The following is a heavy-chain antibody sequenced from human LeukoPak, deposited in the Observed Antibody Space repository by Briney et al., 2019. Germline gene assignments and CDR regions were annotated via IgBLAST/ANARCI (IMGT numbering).Heavy chain of an antibody. D-gene: IGHD6-25*01. CDR1: GFTSDDYA. V-gene: IGHV3-43*02. CDR2: ISGDGGTT. CDR3: AKDIGGLNY. Sequence: GGPLRLSCAASGFTSDDYAMHWVRQAPGKGLEWVSLISGDGGTTYYADSVKGRFTISRDNRKKSLYLQMNSLRTEDTALYYCAKDIGGLNYCGQGTLVTVSS. J-gene: IGHJ4*02.